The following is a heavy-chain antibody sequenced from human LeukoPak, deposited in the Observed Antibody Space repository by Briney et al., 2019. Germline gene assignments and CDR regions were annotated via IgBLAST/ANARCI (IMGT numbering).Heavy chain of an antibody. J-gene: IGHJ3*02. Sequence: GGSLRLSCAASGFTFSSYAMSWVRQAPGKGLEWVSAISGSGGSTYYADSMKGRFTISRDNSKNTLYLQMNSLRAEDTAVYYCAYDTIRVGAFDIWGQGTMVTVSS. CDR2: ISGSGGST. V-gene: IGHV3-23*01. D-gene: IGHD3-9*01. CDR1: GFTFSSYA. CDR3: AYDTIRVGAFDI.